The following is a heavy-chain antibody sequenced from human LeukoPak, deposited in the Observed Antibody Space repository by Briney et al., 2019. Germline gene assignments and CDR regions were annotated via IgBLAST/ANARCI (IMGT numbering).Heavy chain of an antibody. CDR1: GFTVSSNY. CDR3: ARAHGPGLVGATAGYYYYYGMDV. J-gene: IGHJ6*02. D-gene: IGHD1-26*01. Sequence: PGGSLRLSCAASGFTVSSNYMSWVRQAPGKGLEWVSVIYSGGSTYYADSVKGRFTISRDNAKNTLYLQMNSLRAEDTAVYYCARAHGPGLVGATAGYYYYYGMDVWGQGTTVTVSS. CDR2: IYSGGST. V-gene: IGHV3-53*01.